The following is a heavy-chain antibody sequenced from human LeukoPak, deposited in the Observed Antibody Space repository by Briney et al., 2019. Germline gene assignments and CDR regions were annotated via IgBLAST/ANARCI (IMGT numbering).Heavy chain of an antibody. D-gene: IGHD6-13*01. J-gene: IGHJ2*01. V-gene: IGHV4-39*07. CDR1: GGSISTSSYY. CDR3: ARVSSSWYQDWYFDL. Sequence: SETLSLTCTVSGGSISTSSYYWGWIRQSPGKGREWIGSIYYSGSTYYNPSLKSRVTISVDTSKNQFSLKLSPMIAADTAVYYCARVSSSWYQDWYFDLWGRGTLVTVPS. CDR2: IYYSGST.